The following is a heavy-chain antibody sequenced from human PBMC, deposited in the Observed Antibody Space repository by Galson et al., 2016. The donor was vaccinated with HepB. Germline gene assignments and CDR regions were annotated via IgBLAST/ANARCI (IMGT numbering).Heavy chain of an antibody. J-gene: IGHJ1*01. Sequence: SVKVSCKASGGTFSSYAIGWVRQAPGQGLEWMGGIIPIFGTANHAQKFQGRVTITADESTNTAYMELSSLRSEDTAVYYCARTGYCSGGRRYSLYQHWGQGTLVTVSS. V-gene: IGHV1-69*13. CDR1: GGTFSSYA. CDR3: ARTGYCSGGRRYSLYQH. CDR2: IIPIFGTA. D-gene: IGHD2-15*01.